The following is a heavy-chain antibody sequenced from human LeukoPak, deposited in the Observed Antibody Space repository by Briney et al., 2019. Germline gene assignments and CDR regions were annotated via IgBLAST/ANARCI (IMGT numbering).Heavy chain of an antibody. J-gene: IGHJ3*02. V-gene: IGHV7-4-1*01. CDR3: AREILRFDI. CDR2: INTESGNP. CDR1: GYSFNSQG. Sequence: ASVKVSFKASGYSFNSQGMNWVRQAPGQGLEWMGWINTESGNPTYAQGFTGRFVFSLDSSVSTAYLQIGNLMPEDTAKYYCAREILRFDIWGQGTMVTVYS.